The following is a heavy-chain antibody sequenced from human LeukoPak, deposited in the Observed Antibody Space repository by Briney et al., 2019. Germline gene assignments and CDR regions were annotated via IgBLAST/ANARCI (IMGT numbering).Heavy chain of an antibody. CDR1: GFTFSSYG. CDR2: IRNDGSSK. Sequence: GGSLRLSCAASGFTFSSYGMHWIRQAPGKGLEWVAFIRNDGSSKYYAGSVKGRSTISRDNSRNTLYLQMNSLRAEDTAVYYCARSGLSRFGFWGQGTLVTVSS. D-gene: IGHD2/OR15-2a*01. CDR3: ARSGLSRFGF. J-gene: IGHJ4*02. V-gene: IGHV3-30*02.